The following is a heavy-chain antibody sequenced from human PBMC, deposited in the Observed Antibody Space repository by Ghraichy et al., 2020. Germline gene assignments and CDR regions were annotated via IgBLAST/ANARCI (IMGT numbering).Heavy chain of an antibody. CDR3: ARSSSGDY. Sequence: GGSLRLSCAGYGFIFSDHYMDWVRQAPGKGLEWVGRSRDKANTYSTDYAASVKGRFTISRDDSKNSVYLQMNSLKTEDTAVYFCARSSSGDYWGQGTLVTVSS. D-gene: IGHD3-10*01. CDR1: GFIFSDHY. CDR2: SRDKANTYST. V-gene: IGHV3-72*01. J-gene: IGHJ4*02.